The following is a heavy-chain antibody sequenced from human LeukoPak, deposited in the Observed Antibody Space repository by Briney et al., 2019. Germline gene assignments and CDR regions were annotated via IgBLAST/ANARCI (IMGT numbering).Heavy chain of an antibody. CDR3: AKSQQLLRLGFDY. Sequence: PGGSLRLSCAASGFTFSSYAMSWVRQAPGKGLEWISAISGSGGSTYYADSVKGRFTISRDNSKNTLHLQMNSLRAEDTAVYYCAKSQQLLRLGFDYWGQGTLVTVSS. V-gene: IGHV3-23*01. D-gene: IGHD6-13*01. CDR2: ISGSGGST. J-gene: IGHJ4*02. CDR1: GFTFSSYA.